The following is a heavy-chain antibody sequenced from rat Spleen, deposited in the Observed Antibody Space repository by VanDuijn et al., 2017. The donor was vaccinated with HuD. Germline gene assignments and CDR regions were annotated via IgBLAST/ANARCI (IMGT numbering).Heavy chain of an antibody. CDR1: GFTFSNYD. V-gene: IGHV5-25*01. D-gene: IGHD1-2*01. CDR3: AREQLYLHNYFDY. CDR2: ISTSGGST. J-gene: IGHJ2*01. Sequence: EVQLVESGGGLVQPGRSLKLSCAASGFTFSNYDMAWVRQAPTKGLEWIAPISTSGGSTYYRDSVKGRCTVSRDKAKSTLYLQMGSLRSEDTATYYCAREQLYLHNYFDYWGQGVMVTVSS.